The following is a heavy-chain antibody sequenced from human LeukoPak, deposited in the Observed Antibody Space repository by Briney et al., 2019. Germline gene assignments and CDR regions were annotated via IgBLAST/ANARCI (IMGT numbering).Heavy chain of an antibody. J-gene: IGHJ4*02. CDR1: GFTVTDNY. D-gene: IGHD4-17*01. V-gene: IGHV3-53*01. CDR3: ARTNPVYGDYDY. Sequence: GGSLRLSCAVSGFTVTDNYMSWVRQAPGKGLQWASVVYPDGRTYYADSVKGRFTISRDNSRNTLLLQLNSLRADDTAVYYCARTNPVYGDYDYWGQGTLVTVSS. CDR2: VYPDGRT.